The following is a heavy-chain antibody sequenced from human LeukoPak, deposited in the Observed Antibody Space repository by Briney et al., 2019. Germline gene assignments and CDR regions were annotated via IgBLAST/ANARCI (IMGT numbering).Heavy chain of an antibody. Sequence: GGSLRLSCAASGLSFSSSWMNWVRQAPGKGLEWVATIKQAGSEKFYLDSVKGRLTISRDNARNSLYLQMNSLRAEDTAVYYCARDSGYAFDIWGQGTMVTVSS. J-gene: IGHJ3*02. CDR3: ARDSGYAFDI. D-gene: IGHD1-26*01. CDR1: GLSFSSSW. CDR2: IKQAGSEK. V-gene: IGHV3-7*01.